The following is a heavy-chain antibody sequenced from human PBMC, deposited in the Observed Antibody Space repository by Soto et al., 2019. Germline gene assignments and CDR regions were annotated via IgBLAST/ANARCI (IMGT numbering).Heavy chain of an antibody. CDR3: AAGGIVVVPAAHNVWALDI. J-gene: IGHJ3*02. CDR2: FDPEDGET. CDR1: GYTLTELS. Sequence: ASVKVSCKVSGYTLTELSMHWVRQAPGKGLEWMGGFDPEDGETIYAQKFQGRVTMTEDTSTDTAYMELSSLRSEDTAVYYCAAGGIVVVPAAHNVWALDIWGQGTMVTVSS. D-gene: IGHD2-2*01. V-gene: IGHV1-24*01.